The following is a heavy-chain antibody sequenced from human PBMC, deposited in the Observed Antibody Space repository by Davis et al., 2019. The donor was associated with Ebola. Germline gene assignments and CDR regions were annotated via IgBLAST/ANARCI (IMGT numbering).Heavy chain of an antibody. D-gene: IGHD3-3*02. Sequence: MPSETLSLTCAVYGGSFSGYYWSWIRQPPGKGLEWIGEINHSGSTNYNPSLKSRVTISVDTSKNQFSLKLSSVTAADTAVYYCARGPATYSHFSPWGQGTLVTVSS. CDR3: ARGPATYSHFSP. CDR1: GGSFSGYY. V-gene: IGHV4-34*01. J-gene: IGHJ5*02. CDR2: INHSGST.